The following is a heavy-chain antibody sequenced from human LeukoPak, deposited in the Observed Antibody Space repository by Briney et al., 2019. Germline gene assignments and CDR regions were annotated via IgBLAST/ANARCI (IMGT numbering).Heavy chain of an antibody. CDR2: ISGSGGST. D-gene: IGHD3-10*01. CDR1: GFTFSTYG. CDR3: AKGSRVGPFDP. Sequence: GGSLRLSCVASGFTFSTYGMSWVRQAPGKGLEWVSAISGSGGSTYYADSVKGRFTISRDNSKNTLYLQMNSLRAEDTAVYYCAKGSRVGPFDPWGQGTLVTVSS. J-gene: IGHJ5*02. V-gene: IGHV3-23*01.